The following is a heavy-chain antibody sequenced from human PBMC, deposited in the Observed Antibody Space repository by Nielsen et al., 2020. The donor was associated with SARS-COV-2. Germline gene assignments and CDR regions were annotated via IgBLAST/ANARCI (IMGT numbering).Heavy chain of an antibody. CDR1: GYTFTSYG. Sequence: ASVKVSCKASGYTFTSYGISWVRQAPGQGLEWMGWISAYNGNTNYAQKLQGRVTMTTDTSTSTAYMELRSLRSDDTAVYYCARGGSGYGSQGLDYFDYWGQGTLVTVSS. D-gene: IGHD5-12*01. CDR3: ARGGSGYGSQGLDYFDY. J-gene: IGHJ4*02. V-gene: IGHV1-18*01. CDR2: ISAYNGNT.